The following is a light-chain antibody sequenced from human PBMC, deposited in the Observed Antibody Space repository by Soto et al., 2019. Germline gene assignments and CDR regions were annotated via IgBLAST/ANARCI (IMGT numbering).Light chain of an antibody. V-gene: IGKV1-5*03. CDR1: QSISSW. Sequence: DIPMTQSPSTLSASVGDRVTITCRASQSISSWLAWYQQKPGKAPKVLIYKASSLERGVPSRFSGSGSGTEFTLTISSLQPDDFATYYCQQYNSSPTFGQGTKVEIK. CDR2: KAS. J-gene: IGKJ1*01. CDR3: QQYNSSPT.